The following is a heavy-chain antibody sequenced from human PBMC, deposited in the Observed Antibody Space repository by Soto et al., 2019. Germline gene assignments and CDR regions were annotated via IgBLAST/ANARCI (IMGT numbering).Heavy chain of an antibody. CDR3: ARAPQHSSSSPIDY. V-gene: IGHV4-31*03. Sequence: QVQLQESGPGLVKPSQTLSLTCTVSGGSISSGGYYWIWIRQHPGKGLEWIGYIYYSGSTYYNPSLKSRVTISVDTSKNHFSLKLSSVTAADTAVYYCARAPQHSSSSPIDYWGQGTLVTVSS. J-gene: IGHJ4*02. D-gene: IGHD6-6*01. CDR1: GGSISSGGYY. CDR2: IYYSGST.